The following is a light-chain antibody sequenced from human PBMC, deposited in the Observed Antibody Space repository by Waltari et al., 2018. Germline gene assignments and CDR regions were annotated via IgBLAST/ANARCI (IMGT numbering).Light chain of an antibody. CDR1: QSISSW. CDR2: KAS. J-gene: IGKJ2*01. V-gene: IGKV1-5*03. CDR3: QQYNSFPYT. Sequence: DIQMTQSPSTLSASVGDRVTITCRASQSISSWLAWYQQKPGKAPKLLIYKASSLESGVPSRFSGSGSGTEFTLTISSLQPDDFATYYCQQYNSFPYTFGQGTKLEIK.